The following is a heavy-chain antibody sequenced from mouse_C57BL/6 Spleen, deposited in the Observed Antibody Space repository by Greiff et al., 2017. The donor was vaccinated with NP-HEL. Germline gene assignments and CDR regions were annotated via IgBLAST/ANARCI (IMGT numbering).Heavy chain of an antibody. Sequence: QVQLKQPGAELVMPGASVKLSCKASGYTFTSYWMHWVKQRPGQGLEWIGEIDPSDSYTNYNQKFKGKSTLTVDKSSSTAYMQLSSLTSEDSAVYYCARRSSTVPLYYFDYWGQGTTLTVSS. D-gene: IGHD1-1*01. CDR1: GYTFTSYW. J-gene: IGHJ2*01. CDR2: IDPSDSYT. CDR3: ARRSSTVPLYYFDY. V-gene: IGHV1-69*01.